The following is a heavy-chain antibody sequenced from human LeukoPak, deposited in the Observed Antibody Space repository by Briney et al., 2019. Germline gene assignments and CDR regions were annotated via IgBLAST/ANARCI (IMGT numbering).Heavy chain of an antibody. Sequence: SVKVSCKASGGTFSRNAISWVRQAPGQGLEWMGRFIPMVGVETYAQSFQGRVTITADRSTSTAYMELSSLRSEDTAVYYCARVQAVGVPVAIDAYYSYGMDVWGQGTAVTVS. CDR2: FIPMVGVE. CDR3: ARVQAVGVPVAIDAYYSYGMDV. D-gene: IGHD2-15*01. J-gene: IGHJ6*02. V-gene: IGHV1-69*04. CDR1: GGTFSRNA.